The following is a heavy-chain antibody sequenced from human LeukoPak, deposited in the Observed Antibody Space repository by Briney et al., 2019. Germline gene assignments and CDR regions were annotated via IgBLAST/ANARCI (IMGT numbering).Heavy chain of an antibody. CDR2: INPNSGGT. V-gene: IGHV1-2*02. CDR1: GYTFNGYY. J-gene: IGHJ6*03. D-gene: IGHD1-26*01. Sequence: GASVKVSCKPSGYTFNGYYMLWVRQAPGQGLEWMGWINPNSGGTNYAQKFQGRVTMTRDTSISTAYMELSRLRSDDTAVYYCARGMEPYYYMDVWGKGTTVTVSS. CDR3: ARGMEPYYYMDV.